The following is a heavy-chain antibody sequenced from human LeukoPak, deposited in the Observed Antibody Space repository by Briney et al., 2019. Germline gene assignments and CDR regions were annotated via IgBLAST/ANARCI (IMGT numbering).Heavy chain of an antibody. V-gene: IGHV3-30*02. CDR3: AKGPSYSNYDWFDP. CDR2: IRYDGSNK. J-gene: IGHJ5*02. D-gene: IGHD4-11*01. CDR1: GFTFSSYG. Sequence: PGGSLRLSGAASGFTFSSYGMHWVRQAPGKGLEWVAFIRYDGSNKYYADSVKGRFTISRDNSKNTLYLQMNSLRAEDTAVYYCAKGPSYSNYDWFDPWGQGTLVTVSS.